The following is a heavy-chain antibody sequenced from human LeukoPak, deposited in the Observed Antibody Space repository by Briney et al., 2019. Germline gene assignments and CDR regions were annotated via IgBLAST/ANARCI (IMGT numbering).Heavy chain of an antibody. CDR3: ATQSGYYLPSTFHH. J-gene: IGHJ1*01. Sequence: SETLSLTCAVYGGSFSGYYWTWIRQPPGTRLECIGEINHSGSINYTPSLKSRVTISVDTSKNQFSLKLSSVTAADTAVYYCATQSGYYLPSTFHHWGQGTLVTVSS. CDR2: INHSGSI. CDR1: GGSFSGYY. V-gene: IGHV4-34*01. D-gene: IGHD3-22*01.